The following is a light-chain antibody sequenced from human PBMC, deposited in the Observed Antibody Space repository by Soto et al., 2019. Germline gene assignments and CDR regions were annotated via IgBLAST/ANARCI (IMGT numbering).Light chain of an antibody. J-gene: IGKJ1*01. CDR1: QSLLYSSNKKNY. Sequence: DIVMTQSPDSLAVSLGERATINCKSSQSLLYSSNKKNYLAWYQQKPGQPPKMLIYCASTRASVLPDRFTGSGSGTYFTLTISSLQADDGALYFCQQYYTSRTFGQGTRVEIK. CDR2: CAS. CDR3: QQYYTSRT. V-gene: IGKV4-1*01.